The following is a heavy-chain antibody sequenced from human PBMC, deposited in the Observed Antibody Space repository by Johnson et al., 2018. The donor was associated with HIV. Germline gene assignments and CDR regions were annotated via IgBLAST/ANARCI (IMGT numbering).Heavy chain of an antibody. V-gene: IGHV3-30*02. CDR1: GFTFSSYW. Sequence: QVLLVESGGGLVQPGGSLRLSCAASGFTFSSYWMHWVRQAPGKGLEGVAFIRYDGNNKYYADSVKGRFTISRDNSKNTLFLQMNSLRAEDTAVYYCAKDHDYGDAFDIWGQGTMVTVSS. J-gene: IGHJ3*02. CDR3: AKDHDYGDAFDI. CDR2: IRYDGNNK. D-gene: IGHD4-17*01.